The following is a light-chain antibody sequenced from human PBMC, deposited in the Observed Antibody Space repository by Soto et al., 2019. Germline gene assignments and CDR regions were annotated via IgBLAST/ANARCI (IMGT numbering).Light chain of an antibody. CDR1: TSNIGSNY. CDR2: RNN. J-gene: IGLJ1*01. V-gene: IGLV1-47*01. CDR3: ATWDESLNGFYV. Sequence: QSVLTQPPSASGTPGQGVTISCSGSTSNIGSNYVYWYQQLPGTAPKLLIYRNNNXXQAVPXPLSGPKSGTSAYLAISGLRSDDEADYFCATWDESLNGFYVFGTGTKGT.